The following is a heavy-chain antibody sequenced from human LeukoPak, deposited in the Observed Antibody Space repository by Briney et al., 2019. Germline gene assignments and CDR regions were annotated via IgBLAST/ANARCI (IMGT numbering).Heavy chain of an antibody. CDR1: GYTFTSSG. V-gene: IGHV1-18*01. J-gene: IGHJ4*02. CDR3: ARCDLIALAGGEFDY. D-gene: IGHD6-19*01. CDR2: ISAYNGNT. Sequence: ASVKGSCKASGYTFTSSGISWVRQTPGQGLERMGWISAYNGNTNYAQKLQGRVTMTTDTSTSTAYMELRSLRSDDTAVYYCARCDLIALAGGEFDYWGQGTLVTVSS.